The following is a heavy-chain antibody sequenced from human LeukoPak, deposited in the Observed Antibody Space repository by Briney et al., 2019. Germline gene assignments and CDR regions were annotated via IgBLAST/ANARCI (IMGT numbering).Heavy chain of an antibody. CDR2: IFYTGTT. V-gene: IGHV4-39*01. D-gene: IGHD1-26*01. CDR1: GGSVSSSSYY. J-gene: IGHJ4*02. Sequence: PSETLSLTCTLSGGSVSSSSYYWGWVRQPPGKGLECIGTIFYTGTTYYNPSLESRVSISVDTSKNQFSLSLTSVTAADTAVYYCATLDSGRYSHTDFWGQGTLVTVSS. CDR3: ATLDSGRYSHTDF.